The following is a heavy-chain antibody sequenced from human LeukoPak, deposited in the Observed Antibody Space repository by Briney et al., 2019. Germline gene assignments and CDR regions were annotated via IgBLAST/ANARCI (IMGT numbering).Heavy chain of an antibody. Sequence: GGSLRLSCAASGFTFTTYAVSWVRQAPGKGLEWVSGISGRGDSTYYADSVKGRFTISRDNSKNTLYLQMNSLRVEDTGVYYCAKGSSSFFYDSSGYYDLTFDYWGQGTLVTVSS. D-gene: IGHD3-22*01. CDR2: ISGRGDST. J-gene: IGHJ4*02. CDR1: GFTFTTYA. V-gene: IGHV3-23*01. CDR3: AKGSSSFFYDSSGYYDLTFDY.